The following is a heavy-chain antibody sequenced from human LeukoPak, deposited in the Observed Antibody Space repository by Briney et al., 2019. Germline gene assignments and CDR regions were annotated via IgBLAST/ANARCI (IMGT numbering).Heavy chain of an antibody. Sequence: GASVKVSCKASGGTFSSYAINWVRQATGQGLEWMGWMNPNSGNTGYAQKFQGRVTMTRNTSISTAYMELSSLRSEDTAVYYCAREGFGSPWFGELFADAFDIWGQGTMVTVSS. J-gene: IGHJ3*02. CDR2: MNPNSGNT. D-gene: IGHD3-10*01. V-gene: IGHV1-8*02. CDR1: GGTFSSYA. CDR3: AREGFGSPWFGELFADAFDI.